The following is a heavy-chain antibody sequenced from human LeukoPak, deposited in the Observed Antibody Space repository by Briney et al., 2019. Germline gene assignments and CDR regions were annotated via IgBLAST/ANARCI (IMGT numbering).Heavy chain of an antibody. Sequence: GGSLRLSCAASGFTFSSYGMHWVRQAPGKGLEWVAVIWYDGSNKYYADSVKGRFTISRDNSKNTLYLQMNSLRAEDTAVHYCARGGYYCDSSGYYEDAFDIWGQGTMVTVSS. CDR1: GFTFSSYG. CDR3: ARGGYYCDSSGYYEDAFDI. J-gene: IGHJ3*02. V-gene: IGHV3-33*01. D-gene: IGHD3-22*01. CDR2: IWYDGSNK.